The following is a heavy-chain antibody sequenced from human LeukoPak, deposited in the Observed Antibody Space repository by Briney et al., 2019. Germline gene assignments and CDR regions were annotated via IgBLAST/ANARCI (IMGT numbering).Heavy chain of an antibody. CDR2: ISGGSSTI. CDR1: GFTFSSYS. D-gene: IGHD3-22*01. J-gene: IGHJ4*02. Sequence: GGSLRLSCGASGFTFSSYSMNWVRQAPGKGLGWVSYISGGSSTIYHADSVKGRFTISRDDAKNTLDLQMNSLRDEDTAVYYCAREGDSSGPSVGLDYWGQGTLVTVSS. V-gene: IGHV3-48*02. CDR3: AREGDSSGPSVGLDY.